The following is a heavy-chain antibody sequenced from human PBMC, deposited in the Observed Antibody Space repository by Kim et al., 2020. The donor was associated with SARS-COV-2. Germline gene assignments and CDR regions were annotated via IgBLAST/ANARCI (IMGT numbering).Heavy chain of an antibody. CDR3: ARDSYDYVWGSYRPGAFDI. Sequence: ASVKVSCKASGYTFTSYGISWVRQAPGQGLEWMGWISAYNGDTNYAQKLQGRVTMTTDTSTSTAYMELRSLRSDDTAVYYCARDSYDYVWGSYRPGAFDIWGQGTMVTVSS. CDR2: ISAYNGDT. D-gene: IGHD3-16*02. CDR1: GYTFTSYG. V-gene: IGHV1-18*01. J-gene: IGHJ3*02.